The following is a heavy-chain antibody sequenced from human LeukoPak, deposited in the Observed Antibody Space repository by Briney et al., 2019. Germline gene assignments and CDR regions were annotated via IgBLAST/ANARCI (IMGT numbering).Heavy chain of an antibody. J-gene: IGHJ5*02. CDR1: GYTFTGYY. CDR2: INPNSGGT. Sequence: ASVKVSCKASGYTFTGYYMHWVRQAPGQGLEWMGWINPNSGGTNYAQKFQGRVTMTRDTSISTAYMELSRLRSDDTAVYYCARVQGPHYYDSSGYYPWGQGTLVTVSS. V-gene: IGHV1-2*02. D-gene: IGHD3-22*01. CDR3: ARVQGPHYYDSSGYYP.